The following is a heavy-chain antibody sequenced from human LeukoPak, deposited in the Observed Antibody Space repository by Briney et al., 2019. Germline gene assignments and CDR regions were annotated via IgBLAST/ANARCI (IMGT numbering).Heavy chain of an antibody. CDR2: INPNSGGT. J-gene: IGHJ6*02. CDR3: ARDFAVVTATSDYYYYGMDV. V-gene: IGHV1-2*02. D-gene: IGHD2-21*02. CDR1: GYTFTGYC. Sequence: ASVKVSCKASGYTFTGYCMHWVRQAPGQGLERMGWINPNSGGTNYAQKFQGRVTMTRDTSISTAYMELSRLRSDDTAVYYCARDFAVVTATSDYYYYGMDVWGQGTTVTVSS.